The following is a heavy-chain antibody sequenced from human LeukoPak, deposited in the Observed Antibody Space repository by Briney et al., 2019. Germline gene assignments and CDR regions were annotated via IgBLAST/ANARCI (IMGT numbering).Heavy chain of an antibody. CDR3: AGDDVSGHSYFFDY. V-gene: IGHV4-38-2*02. CDR2: MFHSGSS. Sequence: VLTSETLSLTCAVSGYSVSGAFYWGWIRRPPGKGLEWFESMFHSGSSFYNPSLKSRVSISLDTSNNQFSLKLYYVTATDMAIYYCAGDDVSGHSYFFDYWGQGISVTASS. J-gene: IGHJ4*02. CDR1: GYSVSGAFY. D-gene: IGHD3-16*01.